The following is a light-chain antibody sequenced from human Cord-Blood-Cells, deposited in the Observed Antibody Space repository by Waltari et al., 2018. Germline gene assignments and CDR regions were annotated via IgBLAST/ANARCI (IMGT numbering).Light chain of an antibody. J-gene: IGKJ1*01. Sequence: EIVLTQSPATLSLSPGERATLSCRASQSVSSYLAWYQQKPGQAPRLLIYDAYNRATGVPSRCSGSGSGTDFTLTISSLEPEDLAVYYCQQRSNWPPWTFGQGTKVEIK. CDR2: DAY. CDR1: QSVSSY. CDR3: QQRSNWPPWT. V-gene: IGKV3-11*01.